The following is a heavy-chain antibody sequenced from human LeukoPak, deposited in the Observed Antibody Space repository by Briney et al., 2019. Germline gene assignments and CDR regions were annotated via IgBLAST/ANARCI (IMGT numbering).Heavy chain of an antibody. CDR2: INPNSGGT. D-gene: IGHD6-13*01. Sequence: GASVKVSCKASGYTFTGYYMHWVRQAPGQGLEWMGWINPNSGGTNYAQKFQGRVTMTRDTSISTAYMELSRLRSDDTAVYYCARDPFHEVEVQQQLDRDWGQGTLVTVSS. J-gene: IGHJ4*02. CDR1: GYTFTGYY. CDR3: ARDPFHEVEVQQQLDRD. V-gene: IGHV1-2*02.